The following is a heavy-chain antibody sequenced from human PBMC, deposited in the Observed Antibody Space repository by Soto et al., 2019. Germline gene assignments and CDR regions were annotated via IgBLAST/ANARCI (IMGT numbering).Heavy chain of an antibody. CDR2: IYNSGST. V-gene: IGHV4-30-4*08. Sequence: SETLSLTCTVSGGSISSGGYYWSWIRQHPGKGLEWIGYIYNSGSTYYNPSLKSRVTISVDTSKNQFSLKLSSVTAADTAVYYCARWWFGEFFDYWGQGTLVTVSS. CDR1: GGSISSGGYY. CDR3: ARWWFGEFFDY. D-gene: IGHD3-10*01. J-gene: IGHJ4*02.